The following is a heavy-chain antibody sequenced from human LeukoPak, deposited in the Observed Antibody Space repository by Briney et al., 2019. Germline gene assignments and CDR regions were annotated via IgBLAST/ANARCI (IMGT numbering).Heavy chain of an antibody. CDR3: AKAAAGYCTNGVCYADS. Sequence: GGSLRLSCAASGLAFGSYGMHWVRQAPGKGLEWVAFIQYEGSVKYYADSVKGRFTISRENSKNMLYMQMNSLRAEDTAVYYCAKAAAGYCTNGVCYADSWGQGALVTVSS. D-gene: IGHD2-8*01. V-gene: IGHV3-30*02. CDR2: IQYEGSVK. CDR1: GLAFGSYG. J-gene: IGHJ5*01.